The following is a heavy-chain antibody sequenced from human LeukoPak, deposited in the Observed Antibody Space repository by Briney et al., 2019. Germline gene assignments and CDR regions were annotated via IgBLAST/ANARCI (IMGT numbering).Heavy chain of an antibody. J-gene: IGHJ3*02. CDR3: ARHRGQYNAHDAFDI. CDR1: GGSVSGHY. V-gene: IGHV4-59*08. Sequence: SETLSLTCTVSGGSVSGHYWSWIRRTPGKGLEWIGYILYSGSTRYNPSLGSRVTISVDTSKDLFSLTLTSVTAADTALYYCARHRGQYNAHDAFDIWGRGTLVAVSS. D-gene: IGHD1-14*01. CDR2: ILYSGST.